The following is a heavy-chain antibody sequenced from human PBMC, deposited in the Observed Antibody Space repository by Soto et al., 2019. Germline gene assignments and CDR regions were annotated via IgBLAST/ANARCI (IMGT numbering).Heavy chain of an antibody. D-gene: IGHD3-16*01. V-gene: IGHV4-39*01. CDR1: GGSISSSSYY. CDR2: IYYSGST. Sequence: SETLSLTCTVSGGSISSSSYYWGWIRQPPGKGLEWIGSIYYSGSTYYNPSLKSRVTISVDTSKNQFSLKLSSVTAADTAVYYCARTAAHYDGYIWGSYDAFDIWGQGTMVTVSS. CDR3: ARTAAHYDGYIWGSYDAFDI. J-gene: IGHJ3*02.